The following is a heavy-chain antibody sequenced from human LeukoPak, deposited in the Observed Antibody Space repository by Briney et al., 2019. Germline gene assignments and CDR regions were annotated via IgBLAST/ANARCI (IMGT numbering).Heavy chain of an antibody. CDR2: INPNSGGT. J-gene: IGHJ5*02. V-gene: IGHV1-2*04. D-gene: IGHD4-23*01. CDR3: ARDRFSGKVYGGNSEDWFDP. Sequence: ASVKASCKASGYTFTGYYMHWVRQAPGQGLEWMGWINPNSGGTNYAQKFQGWVTMTRDTSISTAYMELSRLRSDDTAVYYCARDRFSGKVYGGNSEDWFDPWGQGTLVTVSS. CDR1: GYTFTGYY.